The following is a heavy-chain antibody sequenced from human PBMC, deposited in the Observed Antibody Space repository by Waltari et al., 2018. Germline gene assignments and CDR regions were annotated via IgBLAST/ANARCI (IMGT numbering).Heavy chain of an antibody. V-gene: IGHV4-4*02. CDR2: IRRSGRT. J-gene: IGHJ4*02. CDR1: GDFMSSRDV. D-gene: IGHD2-15*01. Sequence: QLQLQESGPGLVKPSGTLSLTCTVSGDFMSSRDVWNWVRQPPGKGLEWIGQIRRSGRTNYNPSLESRVTMSVDTSNNQFSLKVTSVTAADTAVYYCARDRGRGLYLDSWGQGTLVTVSP. CDR3: ARDRGRGLYLDS.